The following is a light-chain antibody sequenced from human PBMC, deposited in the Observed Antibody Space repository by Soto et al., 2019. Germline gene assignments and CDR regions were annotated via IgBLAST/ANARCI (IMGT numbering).Light chain of an antibody. CDR2: KAS. V-gene: IGKV1-5*03. CDR1: QSISMW. J-gene: IGKJ2*01. Sequence: DIQMTQSPSTLSASVGDRATIACRASQSISMWLAWYQQKPGKAPKLLIYKASSLESGVPSRFSGSGSGTEFTLTISSLQPDDFATYYCQQYNSYSYTFGQGTKLEIK. CDR3: QQYNSYSYT.